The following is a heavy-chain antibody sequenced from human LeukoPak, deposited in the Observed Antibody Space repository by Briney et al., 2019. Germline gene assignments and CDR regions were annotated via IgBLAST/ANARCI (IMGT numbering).Heavy chain of an antibody. CDR2: INHSGST. Sequence: PSETLSLTCAVYGGSFSGYYWSWIRQPPGKGLEWIGEINHSGSTNYNPSLKSRVTISVDTSKNQFSLKLSSVTAADTAVYYCARATGYYYDSSGYYGYWGQGTLVTVPS. V-gene: IGHV4-34*01. CDR3: ARATGYYYDSSGYYGY. D-gene: IGHD3-22*01. CDR1: GGSFSGYY. J-gene: IGHJ4*02.